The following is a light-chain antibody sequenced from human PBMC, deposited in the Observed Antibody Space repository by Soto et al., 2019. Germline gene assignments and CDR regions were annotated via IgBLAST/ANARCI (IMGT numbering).Light chain of an antibody. Sequence: QSALTQPASVSGSPGQSITIACTGTSGDVGSYSHVSWYQQHPGKAPRLIIYEGSKRPSGVSHRFSGSRAGRTASLTISGLQTEDEADYYCSSHTSSTALVFGTGTKVTVL. CDR3: SSHTSSTALV. CDR1: SGDVGSYSH. CDR2: EGS. V-gene: IGLV2-14*02. J-gene: IGLJ1*01.